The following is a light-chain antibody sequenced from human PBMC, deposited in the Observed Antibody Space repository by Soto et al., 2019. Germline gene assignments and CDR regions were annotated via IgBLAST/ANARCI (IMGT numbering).Light chain of an antibody. CDR2: GNT. CDR1: SSNIGAGYD. Sequence: QSVLTQPPSLSGPPGQRVTISCTGSSSNIGAGYDVHWYQQLPGRAPKLLIYGNTNRPSGVPDRFSGSKSGTSASLAITGLQAEDEADYYCLSFDSSLSVVFGGGTKLTVL. V-gene: IGLV1-40*01. CDR3: LSFDSSLSVV. J-gene: IGLJ2*01.